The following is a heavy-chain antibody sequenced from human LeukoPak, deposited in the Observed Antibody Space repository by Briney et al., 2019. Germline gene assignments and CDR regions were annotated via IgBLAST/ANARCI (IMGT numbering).Heavy chain of an antibody. V-gene: IGHV4-59*01. D-gene: IGHD5-12*01. CDR1: GGSISSYY. CDR2: IYYSGST. CDR3: ARDVYSGYDNYMDV. Sequence: SQTLSPTWPVSGGSISSYYTSWIRQPPGNVLGWNGYIYYSGSTNYNPSLKSRVTISVDTSKNQFSLKLSSVTAADTAVYYCARDVYSGYDNYMDVWGKGTTVTISS. J-gene: IGHJ6*03.